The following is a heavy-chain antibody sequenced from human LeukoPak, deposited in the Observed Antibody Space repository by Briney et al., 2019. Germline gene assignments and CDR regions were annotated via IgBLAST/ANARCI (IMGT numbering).Heavy chain of an antibody. CDR1: GYTFTGYY. CDR3: ARLRYGSWIPFDY. V-gene: IGHV1-2*02. CDR2: INSNSGGT. J-gene: IGHJ4*02. Sequence: ASVKVSCKPSGYTFTGYYMNWVRQAPGQGLEGMGWINSNSGGTNYAQKFQGRVTMTRDTSISAAYMELSSLKSDDTAVYYCARLRYGSWIPFDYWGQGTLVTVSS. D-gene: IGHD6-13*01.